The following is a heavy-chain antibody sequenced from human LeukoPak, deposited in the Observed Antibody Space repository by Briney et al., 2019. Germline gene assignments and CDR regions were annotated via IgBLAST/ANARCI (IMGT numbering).Heavy chain of an antibody. Sequence: GRSLRLSCAASGFTFSSCGMHWVRQAPGKGLEWVAVIWYDGSNKYYADSVKGRFTISRDNSKNTLYVQMNSLRAEDTAVYYCAREVPATQAFDYWGQGTLVTVSS. D-gene: IGHD2-15*01. CDR2: IWYDGSNK. J-gene: IGHJ4*02. V-gene: IGHV3-33*01. CDR1: GFTFSSCG. CDR3: AREVPATQAFDY.